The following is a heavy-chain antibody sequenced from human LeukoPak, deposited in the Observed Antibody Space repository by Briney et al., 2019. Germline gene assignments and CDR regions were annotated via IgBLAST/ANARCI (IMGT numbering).Heavy chain of an antibody. CDR2: IYHSGSGST. CDR1: GGSISSGGHS. CDR3: AGGARDYFDSSGSRSWFDP. V-gene: IGHV4-30-2*01. Sequence: SETLSLTCTVSGGSISSGGHSWSWIRQPPGKGLEWIGYIYHSGSGSTYYNPSLKSRVTISIDKSKNQFSLKLNSVTAADTAVYYCAGGARDYFDSSGSRSWFDPWGQGTLLTVSS. D-gene: IGHD3-22*01. J-gene: IGHJ5*02.